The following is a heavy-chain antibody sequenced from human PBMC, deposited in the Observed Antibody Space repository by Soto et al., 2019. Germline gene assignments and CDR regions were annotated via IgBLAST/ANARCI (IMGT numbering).Heavy chain of an antibody. CDR3: ARGYGLPADRSPQGDWFDP. Sequence: SETLSLTCAVYGGSFSGYYWNYIRQPPGKGLEWIGEINHSGTTNYNPSFKSRVTISVDTSKNQFSLKLRSVTAADTAVYYCARGYGLPADRSPQGDWFDPWGQGTLVTVPS. CDR1: GGSFSGYY. J-gene: IGHJ5*02. D-gene: IGHD2-2*01. V-gene: IGHV4-34*01. CDR2: INHSGTT.